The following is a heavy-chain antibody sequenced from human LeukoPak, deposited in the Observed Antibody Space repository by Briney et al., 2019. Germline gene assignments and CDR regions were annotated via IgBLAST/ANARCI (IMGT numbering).Heavy chain of an antibody. CDR1: GFTFSSYA. J-gene: IGHJ4*02. V-gene: IGHV3-30-3*01. Sequence: GGSLRLSCAASGFTFSSYAMHWVRQAPGKGLEWVAVISYDGSNKYYADSEKGRFTISRDNSKNTLYLQMNSLRAEDTAVYYCARDDRYYYDSSGSKVDYWGQGTLVTVSS. D-gene: IGHD3-22*01. CDR3: ARDDRYYYDSSGSKVDY. CDR2: ISYDGSNK.